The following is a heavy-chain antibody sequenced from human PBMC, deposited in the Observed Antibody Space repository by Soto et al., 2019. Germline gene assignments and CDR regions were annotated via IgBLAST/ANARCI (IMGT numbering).Heavy chain of an antibody. D-gene: IGHD7-27*01. J-gene: IGHJ5*02. CDR1: GFIFSDSV. CDR2: IRRKVNSYAT. V-gene: IGHV3-73*01. CDR3: TRGGSNTWRFDP. Sequence: EVQLVESGGGLVQPGNSLQLSCAASGFIFSDSVIHWVRQAPGKGLEWVGRIRRKVNSYATAYTASGNGRFAISRDDSRDTAYLQMNSLQVEDTALYYCTRGGSNTWRFDPWGQGTLVIVSS.